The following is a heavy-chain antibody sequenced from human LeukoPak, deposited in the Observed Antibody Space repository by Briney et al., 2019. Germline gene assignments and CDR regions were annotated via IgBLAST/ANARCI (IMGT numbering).Heavy chain of an antibody. CDR2: IIPILGIA. V-gene: IGHV1-69*04. Sequence: GASVKVSCKASGYTFTSYGISWVRQAPGQGLEWMGRIIPILGIANYAQKFQGRVTITADKSTSTAYMELSSLRSEDTAVYYCARESYYDSSGYYLFAFDIWGQGTMVTVSS. CDR1: GYTFTSYG. D-gene: IGHD3-22*01. J-gene: IGHJ3*02. CDR3: ARESYYDSSGYYLFAFDI.